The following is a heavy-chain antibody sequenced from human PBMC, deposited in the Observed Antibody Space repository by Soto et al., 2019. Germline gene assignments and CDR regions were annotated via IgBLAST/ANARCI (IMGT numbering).Heavy chain of an antibody. CDR1: GGSIRSDC. CDR2: ISYNGST. D-gene: IGHD3-16*01. Sequence: PSETLSLTCTVSGGSIRSDCWSWIRQTPGKGLEWIGYISYNGSTNYNPSLKSRVTISVDTSKNQFSLKLSSVTAADTAVYYCARLTGYYYYMDVWGKGTTVTVSS. V-gene: IGHV4-59*12. CDR3: ARLTGYYYYMDV. J-gene: IGHJ6*03.